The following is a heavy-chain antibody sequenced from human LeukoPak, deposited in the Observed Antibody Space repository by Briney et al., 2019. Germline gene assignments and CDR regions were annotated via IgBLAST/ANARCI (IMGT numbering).Heavy chain of an antibody. CDR3: ARVGDGLNDAFDI. D-gene: IGHD5-24*01. V-gene: IGHV1-2*06. CDR2: INPNRGGT. CDR1: GYTFTDYY. Sequence: ASVKVSCKASGYTFTDYYMNWVRQAPGQGLEWMGRINPNRGGTNYAQKFQGRVTMTRDTSISTAYMELSRLRSDDTAVYYCARVGDGLNDAFDIWGQGTMVTVSS. J-gene: IGHJ3*02.